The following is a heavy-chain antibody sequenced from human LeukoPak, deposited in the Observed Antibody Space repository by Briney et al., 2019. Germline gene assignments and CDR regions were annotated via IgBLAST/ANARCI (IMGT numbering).Heavy chain of an antibody. CDR3: TKGYSSSTMDV. V-gene: IGHV3-30*02. CDR1: GFTFSSYG. D-gene: IGHD6-13*01. Sequence: GGSLRLSCVASGFTFSSYGLHWVRQAPGKGLEWVAFIWYDGSNKNYADSVKGRITISRDNSKNTLYLQMNSLRAEDTAVYYCTKGYSSSTMDVWGKGTTVTVSS. CDR2: IWYDGSNK. J-gene: IGHJ6*03.